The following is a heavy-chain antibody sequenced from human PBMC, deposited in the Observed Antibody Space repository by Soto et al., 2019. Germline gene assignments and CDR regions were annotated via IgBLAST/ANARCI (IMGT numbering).Heavy chain of an antibody. CDR3: ARGGIGTMYSNHNWFDP. D-gene: IGHD2-8*01. J-gene: IGHJ5*02. V-gene: IGHV1-2*04. Sequence: GASVKVSCKASGYTFTGYYMHWVRQAPGQGLEWMGWINPNSGGTNYAQKFQGWVTMTRDTSISTAYMELSRLRSDDTAVYYCARGGIGTMYSNHNWFDPWGQGTLVTVPQ. CDR1: GYTFTGYY. CDR2: INPNSGGT.